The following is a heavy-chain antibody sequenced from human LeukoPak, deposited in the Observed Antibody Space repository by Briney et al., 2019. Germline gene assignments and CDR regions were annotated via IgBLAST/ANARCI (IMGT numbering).Heavy chain of an antibody. V-gene: IGHV3-23*01. D-gene: IGHD3-9*01. J-gene: IGHJ4*02. CDR1: GITLSNYG. CDR3: AKGEGLTGYYTCFDY. CDR2: ISGSGGST. Sequence: GGSLRLSCVVSGITLSNYGMSWVRQAPGKGLEWVSAISGSGGSTYYADSVKGRFTISRDNSKNTLYLQMNSLRAEDTAVYYCAKGEGLTGYYTCFDYWGQGTLVTVSS.